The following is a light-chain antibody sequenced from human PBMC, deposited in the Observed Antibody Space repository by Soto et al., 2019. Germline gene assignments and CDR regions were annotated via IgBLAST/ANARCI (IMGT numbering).Light chain of an antibody. CDR3: AAWDDSLNGRV. J-gene: IGLJ2*01. V-gene: IGLV1-44*01. CDR2: SSS. CDR1: ASNIGSNP. Sequence: QTVVTQPPSASGTPGQRVTISCSGSASNIGSNPVNWYQQLPGTAPKLLIYSSSHRPSGVPDRISGSKSGTSASLAISGLQSEDEADYYCAAWDDSLNGRVFGGGTKLTVL.